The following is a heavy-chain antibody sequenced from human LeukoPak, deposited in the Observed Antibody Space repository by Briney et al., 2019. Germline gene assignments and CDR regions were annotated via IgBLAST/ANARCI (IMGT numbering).Heavy chain of an antibody. CDR3: ARDGTEKAAAGYY. V-gene: IGHV4-39*07. CDR1: GGSISSSSYY. CDR2: IYYSGST. J-gene: IGHJ4*02. Sequence: SETLSLTCTVSGGSISSSSYYWGWIRQPPGKGLEWIGSIYYSGSTYYNPSLKSRVTISVDTSKNQFSLKLSSVTAADTAVYYCARDGTEKAAAGYYWGQGTLVTVSS. D-gene: IGHD6-13*01.